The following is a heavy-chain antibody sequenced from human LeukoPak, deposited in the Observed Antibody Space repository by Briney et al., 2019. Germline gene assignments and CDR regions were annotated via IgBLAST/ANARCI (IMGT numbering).Heavy chain of an antibody. CDR2: IYHSVTT. CDR3: ARMYSSSWYYLDY. D-gene: IGHD6-13*01. CDR1: GGSISSSYW. Sequence: SETLSLTCAVSGGSISSSYWWTGGRQPPGKGVEWIGEIYHSVTTNYNPSLKSRVTISVDKSKNQFSLKLTSMTAADTAVYWCARMYSSSWYYLDYWGQGTLVTVSS. J-gene: IGHJ4*02. V-gene: IGHV4-4*01.